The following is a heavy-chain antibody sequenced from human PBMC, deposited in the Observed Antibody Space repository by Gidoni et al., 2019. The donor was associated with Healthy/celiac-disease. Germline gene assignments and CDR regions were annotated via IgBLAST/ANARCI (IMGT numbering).Heavy chain of an antibody. CDR2: IYYSGST. J-gene: IGHJ6*02. Sequence: QVQLQESGPGLVKPSETRSRTCTVSGGSVSSGSYYWSWIRQPPGKGLEWIGYIYYSGSTNYNPSLKSRVTISVDTSKNQFSLKLSSVTAADTAVYYCARDLDDRVVPAGYYGMDVWGQGTTVTVSS. V-gene: IGHV4-61*01. CDR3: ARDLDDRVVPAGYYGMDV. CDR1: GGSVSSGSYY. D-gene: IGHD2-2*01.